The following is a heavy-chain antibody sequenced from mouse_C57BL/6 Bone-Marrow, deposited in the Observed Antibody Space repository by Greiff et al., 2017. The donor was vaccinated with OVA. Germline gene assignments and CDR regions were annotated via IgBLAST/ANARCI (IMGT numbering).Heavy chain of an antibody. D-gene: IGHD2-4*01. CDR3: EGLRRDWYFDV. Sequence: QVQLQQSGPELVKPGASVKISCKASGYAFSSSWMNWVKQRPGKGLEWIGRIYPGDGDTNYNGKFKGKATLTADKSSSTAYMQLSSLTSEDSAVYFCEGLRRDWYFDVWGTGTTVTVSS. CDR1: GYAFSSSW. CDR2: IYPGDGDT. V-gene: IGHV1-82*01. J-gene: IGHJ1*03.